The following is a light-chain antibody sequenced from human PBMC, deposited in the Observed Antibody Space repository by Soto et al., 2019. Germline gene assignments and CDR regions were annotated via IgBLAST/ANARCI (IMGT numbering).Light chain of an antibody. CDR3: QSADSSATYVV. CDR2: KDN. CDR1: ALPKQY. Sequence: SYELTQPPSVSVSPGQTARITCSGDALPKQYAYWYQQQPGQAPVLVIYKDNERPSGIPERFSGSTSGTTVTLTISGVQAEDEAYYYRQSADSSATYVVFGGGTKLTVL. J-gene: IGLJ2*01. V-gene: IGLV3-25*03.